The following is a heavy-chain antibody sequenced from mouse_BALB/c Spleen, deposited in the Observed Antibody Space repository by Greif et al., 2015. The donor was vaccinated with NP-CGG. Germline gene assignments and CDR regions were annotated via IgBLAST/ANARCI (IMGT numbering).Heavy chain of an antibody. V-gene: IGHV2-9*02. CDR2: IWAGGST. J-gene: IGHJ1*01. CDR1: GFSLTSYG. Sequence: VKLMESGPGLVAPSQSLSITCTVSGFSLTSYGVHWVRQPPGKGLEWLGVIWAGGSTNYNSALMSRLSISKDNSKSQVFLKMNSLQTDDTAMYYCARDGEWDWYFDVWGAGTTVTVSS. CDR3: ARDGEWDWYFDV.